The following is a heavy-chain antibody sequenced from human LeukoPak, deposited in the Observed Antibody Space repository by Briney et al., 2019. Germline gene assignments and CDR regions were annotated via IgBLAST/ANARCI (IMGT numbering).Heavy chain of an antibody. J-gene: IGHJ4*02. CDR3: XXGXARXLYDYVWGSYPTYFDY. CDR1: GFTFSSYA. CDR2: ISGSGGST. Sequence: GGSLRLSCAASGFTFSSYAMSWVRQAPGKGLEWVSAISGSGGSTYYADSVKGRFTISRDNSKNTLYLQMNSLRAEDTAVYYXXXGXARXLYDYVWGSYPTYFDYWGQGTLVTVSS. D-gene: IGHD3-16*01. V-gene: IGHV3-23*01.